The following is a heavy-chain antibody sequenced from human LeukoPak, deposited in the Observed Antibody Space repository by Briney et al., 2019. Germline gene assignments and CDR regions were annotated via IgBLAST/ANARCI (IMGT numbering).Heavy chain of an antibody. J-gene: IGHJ6*02. V-gene: IGHV3-23*01. CDR1: GFTFSNYA. CDR2: ISGSGATT. D-gene: IGHD3-16*01. Sequence: GGSLRLSCAASGFTFSNYAMSWVRQAPGKGLEWVSVISGSGATTDHEDSVMGRFTISRDNSKNTLYLQLDSLRADDTAVYFCAKGLWGAYYYGMDVWGQGTTVTVSS. CDR3: AKGLWGAYYYGMDV.